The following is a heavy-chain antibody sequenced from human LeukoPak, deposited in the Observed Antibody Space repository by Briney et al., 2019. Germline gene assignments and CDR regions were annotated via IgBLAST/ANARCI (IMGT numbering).Heavy chain of an antibody. CDR1: GFTLSDYW. Sequence: GRSLRLSCAASGFTLSDYWMHWVRQAPGKGLVWVSRIISDESGTSYADSVKGRFTISRDNAKNTLYLHMNSLRAEDTAVYYCVRELYDILTGSPLDYWGQGTLVTVSS. CDR3: VRELYDILTGSPLDY. CDR2: IISDESGT. J-gene: IGHJ4*02. D-gene: IGHD3-9*01. V-gene: IGHV3-74*01.